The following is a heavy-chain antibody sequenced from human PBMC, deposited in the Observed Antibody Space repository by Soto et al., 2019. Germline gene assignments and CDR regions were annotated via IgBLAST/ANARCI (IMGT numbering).Heavy chain of an antibody. D-gene: IGHD3-9*01. V-gene: IGHV4-31*03. CDR2: IYYSGST. CDR1: GGSISSGGYY. CDR3: ARYILTGPFDY. Sequence: PSETLSLTCTVSGGSISSGGYYWSWIRQHPGKGLEWIGYIYYSGSTYYNPSLKSRVTISVDTSKNQFSLKLSSVTAADTAVYYCARYILTGPFDYWGQGTLVTVSS. J-gene: IGHJ4*02.